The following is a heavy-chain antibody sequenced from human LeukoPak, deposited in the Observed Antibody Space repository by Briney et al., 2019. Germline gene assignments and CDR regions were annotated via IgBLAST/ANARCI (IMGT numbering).Heavy chain of an antibody. Sequence: PGGSLRLSCAASGFTFSSYAMHWVRQAPGKGLEWVAVISYDGSNKYYADSVKGRFTISRDNSKNTLYLQMNSLRAEDTAAYYCARDLKNYYYYYGMDVWGQGTTVTVSS. CDR3: ARDLKNYYYYYGMDV. CDR1: GFTFSSYA. V-gene: IGHV3-30-3*01. J-gene: IGHJ6*02. CDR2: ISYDGSNK.